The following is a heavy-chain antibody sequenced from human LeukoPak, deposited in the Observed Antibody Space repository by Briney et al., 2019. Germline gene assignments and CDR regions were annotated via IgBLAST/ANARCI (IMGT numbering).Heavy chain of an antibody. J-gene: IGHJ6*04. CDR2: IYYSGST. Sequence: SETLSLTCTVSGGSISSYYWSWIRQPPGKGLEWIGYIYYSGSTNYNPSFKSRVTISVDTSKNQFSLKLSSVTAADTAVYYCARDRTAMVSGFRYYYYGMDVWGKGTTVTVSS. CDR1: GGSISSYY. CDR3: ARDRTAMVSGFRYYYYGMDV. D-gene: IGHD5-18*01. V-gene: IGHV4-59*01.